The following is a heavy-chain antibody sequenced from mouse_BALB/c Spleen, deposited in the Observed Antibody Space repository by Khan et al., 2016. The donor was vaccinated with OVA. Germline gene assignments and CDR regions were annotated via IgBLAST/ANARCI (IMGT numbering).Heavy chain of an antibody. CDR1: GYSITSDYA. J-gene: IGHJ4*01. V-gene: IGHV3-2*02. CDR3: ASELGRYYALDY. CDR2: ISYRGST. Sequence: EVQLQESGPGLVKPSQSLSLTCTVTGYSITSDYAWNWIRQFPGKKLEWMGYISYRGSTTYNPSLKSRISITRDTSKDKFFLQLKSVTSEDTATYYCASELGRYYALDYWGQGTSVTVSS. D-gene: IGHD4-1*01.